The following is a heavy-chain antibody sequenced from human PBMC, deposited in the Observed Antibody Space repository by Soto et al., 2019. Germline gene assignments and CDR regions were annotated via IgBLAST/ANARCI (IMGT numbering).Heavy chain of an antibody. CDR3: ARDLDGLHDDTSGPFPRPG. D-gene: IGHD3-22*01. CDR1: GYSVSSSDYY. Sequence: PSETLSLTCSVSGYSVSSSDYYWAWIRQPPGKGREWIGSMLYSGLTYYNPSLKSRATMSIDTAGNQFSLKVSSVTVADTAVYYCARDLDGLHDDTSGPFPRPGWGQGTLVTVSS. J-gene: IGHJ1*01. CDR2: MLYSGLT. V-gene: IGHV4-39*07.